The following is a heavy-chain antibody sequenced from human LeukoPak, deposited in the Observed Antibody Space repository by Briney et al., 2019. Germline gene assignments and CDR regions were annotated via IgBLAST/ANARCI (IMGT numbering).Heavy chain of an antibody. Sequence: SETLSLTCSVSGGSIGSYYWSWIRQSPGKGLEWIGYIYHRGSPNYSPSLKSRLSIALDTSKNQFSLKMSSVTAADTAVYYCARLGSSWNGFDYWGQGTLVTVSS. CDR1: GGSIGSYY. CDR3: ARLGSSWNGFDY. J-gene: IGHJ4*02. CDR2: IYHRGSP. V-gene: IGHV4-59*08. D-gene: IGHD6-13*01.